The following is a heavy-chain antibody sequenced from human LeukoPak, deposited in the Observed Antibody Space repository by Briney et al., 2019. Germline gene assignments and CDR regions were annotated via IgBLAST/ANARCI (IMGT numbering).Heavy chain of an antibody. Sequence: PGGSLRLSCAASGFTFSSYGMHWVRQAPGKGLEWVAFIRYDGSNKYYADSVKGRFTISRDNSKNTLYLQMNSLRAEDTAVYYCAKGISSSRGINWFDPWGQGTLVTVSS. J-gene: IGHJ5*02. CDR3: AKGISSSRGINWFDP. CDR2: IRYDGSNK. CDR1: GFTFSSYG. V-gene: IGHV3-30*02. D-gene: IGHD6-13*01.